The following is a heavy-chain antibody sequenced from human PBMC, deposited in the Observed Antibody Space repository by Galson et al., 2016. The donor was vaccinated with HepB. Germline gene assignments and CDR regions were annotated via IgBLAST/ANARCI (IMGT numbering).Heavy chain of an antibody. D-gene: IGHD4-23*01. CDR2: IDPVLNRA. CDR1: GETCSNCA. CDR3: AIEGLKPGNSGALDI. V-gene: IGHV1-69*04. J-gene: IGHJ3*02. Sequence: SVKVSCKASGETCSNCAISWVRQAPGQGLEWMGTIDPVLNRANYAQGFQGRLTITADTSTDTANMELSSLRSDDTAVYYCAIEGLKPGNSGALDIWGQGTMVTVSS.